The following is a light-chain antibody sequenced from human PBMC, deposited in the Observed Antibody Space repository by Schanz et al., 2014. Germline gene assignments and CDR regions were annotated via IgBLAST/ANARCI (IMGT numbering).Light chain of an antibody. V-gene: IGLV2-14*03. CDR2: DVT. Sequence: QSAPTQPASVSGSPGQSITISCTGTSNDVGGNNYVSWYQHHPGKAPKLLIYDVTSRPSGVSHRFSGSKSANTASLTISGLQAEDEADYYCKSYTTSSTLVFGGGTKLTVL. CDR3: KSYTTSSTLV. CDR1: SNDVGGNNY. J-gene: IGLJ2*01.